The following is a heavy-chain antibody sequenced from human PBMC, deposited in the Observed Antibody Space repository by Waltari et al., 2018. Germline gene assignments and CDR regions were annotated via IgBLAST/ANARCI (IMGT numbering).Heavy chain of an antibody. CDR2: IYYSGGT. J-gene: IGHJ4*02. V-gene: IGHV4-30-4*01. Sequence: QVQLQESGPGLVKPSQTLSLTCSVSGGPVNNGEFFWSWIRQPPGKGREWIGYIYYSGGTYYNPSLKSRLTMSVDTSKNQFSLNLRSVTAADTAVYYCARREGYNSLDYWGQGILVTVSS. CDR1: GGPVNNGEFF. CDR3: ARREGYNSLDY. D-gene: IGHD1-1*01.